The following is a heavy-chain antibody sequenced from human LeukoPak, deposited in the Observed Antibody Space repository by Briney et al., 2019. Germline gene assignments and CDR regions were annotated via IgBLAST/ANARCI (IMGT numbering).Heavy chain of an antibody. V-gene: IGHV3-9*03. CDR1: GFTFDDYA. D-gene: IGHD3-3*01. CDR2: ISWNSGSI. J-gene: IGHJ3*01. CDR3: AKVSSFGVDDAFDV. Sequence: GRSLRLSCAASGFTFDDYAMHWVRHAPGKGLEWVSGISWNSGSIGYADSVKGRFTISRDNAKNSLYLQMNSLRAEDMALYYCAKVSSFGVDDAFDVWGRGTMVTVSS.